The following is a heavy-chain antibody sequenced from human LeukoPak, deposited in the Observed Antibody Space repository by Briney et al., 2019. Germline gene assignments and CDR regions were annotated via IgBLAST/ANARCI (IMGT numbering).Heavy chain of an antibody. J-gene: IGHJ5*02. D-gene: IGHD4-17*01. CDR3: ARGIRPTVSSHWFDP. Sequence: ASVKVSCKASGYAFTGSDINWVRQATGQGLEWMGWMNPNSGHAGYVQKFQGRVTMTRNSSISTAYMELSSLTSEDSAVYYCARGIRPTVSSHWFDPWGQGTLVTVSS. CDR2: MNPNSGHA. CDR1: GYAFTGSD. V-gene: IGHV1-8*01.